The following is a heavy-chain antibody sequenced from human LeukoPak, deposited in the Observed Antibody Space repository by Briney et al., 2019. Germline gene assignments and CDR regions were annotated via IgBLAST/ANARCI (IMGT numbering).Heavy chain of an antibody. V-gene: IGHV3-23*01. CDR2: IIADGEYT. D-gene: IGHD1-26*01. CDR1: GFTFRGFL. J-gene: IGHJ6*04. CDR3: AKRGVQGYMDV. Sequence: GGSLRLSCAASGFTFRGFLMHWVRQAPGKGLEWVSSIIADGEYTYYAGSVKGRFTISRDNSKNTLTLQMSSLRAEDTALYYCAKRGVQGYMDVWGKGSTVIVSS.